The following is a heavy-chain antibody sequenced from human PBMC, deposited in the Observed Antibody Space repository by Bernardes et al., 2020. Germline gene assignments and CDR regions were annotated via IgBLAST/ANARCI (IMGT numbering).Heavy chain of an antibody. Sequence: LSLTCAISGDSVSSNSAAWNWIRQSPSRGLEWLGRTYYRSKWYNDYAVSVKSRITINPDTSKNQFSLQLNSVTPEDTAVYYCARADQLELPGYNWFDPWGQGTLVTVSS. D-gene: IGHD1-7*01. CDR3: ARADQLELPGYNWFDP. CDR1: GDSVSSNSAA. J-gene: IGHJ5*02. CDR2: TYYRSKWYN. V-gene: IGHV6-1*01.